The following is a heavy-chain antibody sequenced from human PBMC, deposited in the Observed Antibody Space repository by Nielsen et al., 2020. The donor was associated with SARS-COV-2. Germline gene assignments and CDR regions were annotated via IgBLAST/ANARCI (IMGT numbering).Heavy chain of an antibody. CDR2: INSNGGDT. V-gene: IGHV3-64D*06. Sequence: GESLKISCSASGFTFSNYAMHWVRQTPGKGLEYVSAINSNGGDTYYADSVKGRFTISRDNSKNTLYLQMSSLRAEDTAVYYCVKDHYVWGSYSYYYGMDVWGQGTTVTVSS. D-gene: IGHD3-16*01. CDR1: GFTFSNYA. J-gene: IGHJ6*02. CDR3: VKDHYVWGSYSYYYGMDV.